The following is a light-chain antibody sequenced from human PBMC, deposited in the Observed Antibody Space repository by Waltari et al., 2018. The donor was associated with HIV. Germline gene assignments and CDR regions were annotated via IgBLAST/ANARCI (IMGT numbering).Light chain of an antibody. CDR3: AAYIGPWV. CDR1: SSEFRTYNY. J-gene: IGLJ3*02. CDR2: DVT. V-gene: IGLV2-14*03. Sequence: SALTPPASVSGSPGQSIPISCTGASSEFRTYNYVSWDQPHPGKAPRLLIYDVTNRPSGFSHRFSGSKSCDTASLIISGLQAEDEADYFCAAYIGPWVFGGGTRLTV.